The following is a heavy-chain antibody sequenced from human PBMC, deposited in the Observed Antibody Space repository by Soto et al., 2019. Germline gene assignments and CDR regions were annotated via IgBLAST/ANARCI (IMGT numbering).Heavy chain of an antibody. CDR3: ARARFDFLSGYSVADY. D-gene: IGHD3-9*01. CDR2: IHYSGST. Sequence: PSDTLSLTCTVSGASISNYYWSWIRQPPGKGLEWIGYIHYSGSTKYNPSLKSRVTISRDTSKNQFSLSLTSVTAADTAVYYCARARFDFLSGYSVADYWGQGTLVTVSS. J-gene: IGHJ4*02. V-gene: IGHV4-59*08. CDR1: GASISNYY.